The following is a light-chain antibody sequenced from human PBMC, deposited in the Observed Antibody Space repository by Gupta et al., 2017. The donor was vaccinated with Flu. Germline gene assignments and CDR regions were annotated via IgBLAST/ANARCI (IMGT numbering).Light chain of an antibody. CDR2: AAS. J-gene: IGKJ4*01. CDR1: QSISSY. CDR3: QQSYSTRLT. V-gene: IGKV1-39*01. Sequence: GDRVTITCRASQSISSYLNWYQQKPGKAPKLLIYAASSLQSGVPSRFSGSGRGTDFTLTISSLQPEDFATYYCQQSYSTRLTFGGGTKVEIK.